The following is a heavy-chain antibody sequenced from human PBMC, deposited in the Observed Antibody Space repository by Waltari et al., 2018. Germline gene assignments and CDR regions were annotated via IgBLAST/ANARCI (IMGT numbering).Heavy chain of an antibody. CDR1: GGSISGFY. CDR2: IYYTGST. J-gene: IGHJ5*02. CDR3: ARETTVHWFDP. D-gene: IGHD4-17*01. V-gene: IGHV4-59*01. Sequence: QVQLQESGPSLLKPSETLSLICTVSGGSISGFYWSWVRQPPGKGLDWIGYIYYTGSTNFNPSLKSRVTMSVDTSKNQFSLKLSSVTAADTAVYYCARETTVHWFDPWGQGTLVTVSS.